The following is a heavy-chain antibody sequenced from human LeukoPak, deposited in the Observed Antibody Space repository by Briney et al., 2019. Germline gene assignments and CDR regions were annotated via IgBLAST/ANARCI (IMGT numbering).Heavy chain of an antibody. J-gene: IGHJ5*02. CDR3: ARGPITMVRGVLPALYWFDP. CDR2: IYHSGNT. CDR1: GYSISSGYY. Sequence: SETLSLTCAVSGYSISSGYYWGWIRQPPGKGLERIGSIYHSGNTYYNPSLKSRVTISVDTSKNQFSLKLSSVTAADTAVYYCARGPITMVRGVLPALYWFDPWGQGTLVTVSS. D-gene: IGHD3-10*01. V-gene: IGHV4-38-2*01.